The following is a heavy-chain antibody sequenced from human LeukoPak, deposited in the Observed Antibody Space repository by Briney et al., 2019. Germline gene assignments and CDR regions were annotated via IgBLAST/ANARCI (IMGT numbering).Heavy chain of an antibody. V-gene: IGHV4-39*07. CDR2: IYHSGII. D-gene: IGHD6-13*01. CDR3: ARDLRQQLVRFDY. J-gene: IGHJ4*02. CDR1: GGSISSSSYY. Sequence: SETLSLTYTVSGGSISSSSYYWGWIRQPPGKGLEWIGSIYHSGIIYYNPSLKSRVTMSVDMSKNQFSLKLNSVTAADTAVYYCARDLRQQLVRFDYWGQGTLVTVSS.